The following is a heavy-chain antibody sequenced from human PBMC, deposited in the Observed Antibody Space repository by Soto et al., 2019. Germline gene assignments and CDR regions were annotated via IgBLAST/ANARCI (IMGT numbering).Heavy chain of an antibody. CDR2: IYSTENT. V-gene: IGHV4-39*07. J-gene: IGHJ6*02. CDR1: GGSISSSSYS. Sequence: SETLSLTCTVSGGSISSSSYSWGWIRQSPGKGLEWIGTIYSTENTYYHPSLLSRVTISKSTLYLQMNSLRAEDTAVYYCAKENVPYYYHSGMDVWGLGTTVTVSS. CDR3: AKENVPYYYHSGMDV.